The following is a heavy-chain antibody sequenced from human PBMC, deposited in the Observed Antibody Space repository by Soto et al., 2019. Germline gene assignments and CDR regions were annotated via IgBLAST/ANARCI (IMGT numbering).Heavy chain of an antibody. CDR1: GYTFTSYD. D-gene: IGHD2-15*01. CDR3: ASWPGVVVVAAGALDI. CDR2: MNPNSGNT. Sequence: GASVKVSCKASGYTFTSYDINWVRQATGQGLEWMGWMNPNSGNTGYAQKFQGRVTMTRNTSISTAYMEMSSLRSEDTAVYYCASWPGVVVVAAGALDIWGQGTMVTVS. V-gene: IGHV1-8*01. J-gene: IGHJ3*02.